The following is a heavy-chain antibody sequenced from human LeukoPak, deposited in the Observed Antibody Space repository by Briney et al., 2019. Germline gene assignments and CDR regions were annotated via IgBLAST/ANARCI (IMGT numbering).Heavy chain of an antibody. V-gene: IGHV4-34*01. CDR2: INHSGST. D-gene: IGHD6-13*01. Sequence: KPSETLSLTCAVYGGSFSGYYWSWIRQPPGKGPEWIGEINHSGSTNYNPSLKSRVTISVDTSKNQFSLKLSSVTAADTAVYYCARGLGSSWVGDYWGQGTLVTVSS. CDR1: GGSFSGYY. CDR3: ARGLGSSWVGDY. J-gene: IGHJ4*02.